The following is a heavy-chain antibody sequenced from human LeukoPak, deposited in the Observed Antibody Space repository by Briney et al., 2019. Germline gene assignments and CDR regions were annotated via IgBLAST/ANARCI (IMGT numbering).Heavy chain of an antibody. J-gene: IGHJ4*02. Sequence: LGGSLRLSCAASGFTFSSYAMSWVRQAPGKGLEWVSAISGSGGRTYYADSVKGGFTISRDNSKNTLYLQMNSLRAEDTAVYYCASHHGYSGTWLDYWGQGTLVTVSS. CDR3: ASHHGYSGTWLDY. V-gene: IGHV3-23*01. CDR1: GFTFSSYA. CDR2: ISGSGGRT. D-gene: IGHD6-13*01.